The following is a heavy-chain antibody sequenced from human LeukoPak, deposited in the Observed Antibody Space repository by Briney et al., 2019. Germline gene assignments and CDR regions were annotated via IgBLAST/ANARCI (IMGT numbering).Heavy chain of an antibody. CDR2: IKSKTDGGTT. V-gene: IGHV3-15*01. Sequence: GGSLRLSCAASGFTFSNAWMSWVRQAPGKGLEWVGRIKSKTDGGTTDYAAPVKGRFTISRDDSKNTLYLQMNSLKTEDTAVYYCTTVRDGYNYWYYYYMDVWGKGTTVTVSS. CDR3: TTVRDGYNYWYYYYMDV. CDR1: GFTFSNAW. J-gene: IGHJ6*03. D-gene: IGHD5-24*01.